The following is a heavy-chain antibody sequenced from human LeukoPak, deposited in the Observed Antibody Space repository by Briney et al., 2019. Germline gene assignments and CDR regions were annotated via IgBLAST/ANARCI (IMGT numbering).Heavy chain of an antibody. CDR2: IYHSGDS. D-gene: IGHD2-15*01. CDR3: ARHPFATPFDF. V-gene: IGHV4-59*08. CDR1: GASVSVVY. J-gene: IGHJ4*02. Sequence: SETLSLTCTVSGASVSVVYCSWIRQPPGKGLEWIGYIYHSGDSNCNPSLKSRVTVSLDTSKNQVSLRLTSVTAADTAVYYCARHPFATPFDFWGRGTLVTVSS.